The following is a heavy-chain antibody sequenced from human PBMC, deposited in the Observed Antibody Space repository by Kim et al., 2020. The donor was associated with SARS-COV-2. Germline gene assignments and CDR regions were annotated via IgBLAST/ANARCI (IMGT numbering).Heavy chain of an antibody. Sequence: ADSVKGRFTISRDNSKNSLYIQMNGLRAEDTAVYYCARGGNSSGWYYFDYWGQGTLVTVSS. CDR3: ARGGNSSGWYYFDY. D-gene: IGHD6-19*01. J-gene: IGHJ4*02. V-gene: IGHV3-66*01.